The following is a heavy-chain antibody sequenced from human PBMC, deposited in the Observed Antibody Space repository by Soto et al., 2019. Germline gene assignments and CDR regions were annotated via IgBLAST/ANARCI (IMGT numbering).Heavy chain of an antibody. CDR2: IKSKTDGGTT. V-gene: IGHV3-15*01. D-gene: IGHD5-12*01. J-gene: IGHJ6*02. Sequence: GGSLRLSCAASGFTFSDSWMSWVRQAAGKGLEWVGRIKSKTDGGTTDYAAPVKGRFTISRDDSKNTLYLQMNSLKTEDTAVYYCTTVKGGYEYYYYGMDVWGQGTTVTVSS. CDR1: GFTFSDSW. CDR3: TTVKGGYEYYYYGMDV.